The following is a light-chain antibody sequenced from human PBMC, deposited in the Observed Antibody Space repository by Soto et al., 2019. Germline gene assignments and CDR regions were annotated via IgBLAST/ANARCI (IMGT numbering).Light chain of an antibody. J-gene: IGKJ1*01. CDR3: QQDYNFPRT. Sequence: TQSPSSLSASVGDRVTITCRASETIDTYLNWYQQKPGKAPRLLIYFASSLQSGVPVRFSGSGSGTEFTLTISSLQREDFATYFCQQDYNFPRTFGLGTKLEIK. V-gene: IGKV1-39*01. CDR2: FAS. CDR1: ETIDTY.